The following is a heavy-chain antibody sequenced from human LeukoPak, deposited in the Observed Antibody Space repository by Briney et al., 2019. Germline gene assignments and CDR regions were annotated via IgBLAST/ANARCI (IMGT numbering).Heavy chain of an antibody. D-gene: IGHD2-2*02. J-gene: IGHJ6*03. Sequence: SETLSLTCAVYGGSFSGYYWSWIRQPPGKGLEWIGEINHSGSTNYNPSLKSRVTISVDTSKNQFSLKLSSVTAADTAVYYCARGHRYCSSTSCYTRYYYYYMDVWGKGTTVTVSS. V-gene: IGHV4-34*01. CDR2: INHSGST. CDR3: ARGHRYCSSTSCYTRYYYYYMDV. CDR1: GGSFSGYY.